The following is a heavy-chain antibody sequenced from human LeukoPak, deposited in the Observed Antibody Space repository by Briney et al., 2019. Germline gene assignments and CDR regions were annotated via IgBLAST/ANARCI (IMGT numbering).Heavy chain of an antibody. V-gene: IGHV3-20*04. Sequence: GGSLRLSCAASGFTFDDYGMSWVRQAPGKGLEWVSGINWNGGSTGYADSVKGRFTISRDNAKNTLYLQMNSLRAEDTAVYYCAKDRTPAALKANYYYYYMDVWGKGTTVTVSS. D-gene: IGHD2-2*01. CDR2: INWNGGST. CDR1: GFTFDDYG. CDR3: AKDRTPAALKANYYYYYMDV. J-gene: IGHJ6*03.